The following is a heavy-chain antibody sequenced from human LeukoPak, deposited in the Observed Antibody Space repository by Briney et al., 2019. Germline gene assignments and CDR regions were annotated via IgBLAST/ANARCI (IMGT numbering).Heavy chain of an antibody. CDR1: GFTFSSYG. CDR2: IRYHGNDK. V-gene: IGHV3-30*02. J-gene: IGHJ6*02. CDR3: ARGTPSSSGWLYYGMDV. D-gene: IGHD6-19*01. Sequence: GGSLRLSCAASGFTFSSYGMHWVRQAPGKGLEWVALIRYHGNDKYYAQSVKGRFTISRDNSKNTLYLQMNSLRAEDTAVYYCARGTPSSSGWLYYGMDVWGQGTTVTVSS.